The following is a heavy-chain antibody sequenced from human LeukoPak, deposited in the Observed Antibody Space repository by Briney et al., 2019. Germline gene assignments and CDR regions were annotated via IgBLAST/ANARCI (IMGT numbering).Heavy chain of an antibody. Sequence: SETLSLTCAVYGGSFSGYYWSWIRQPPGKGLEWIGEINHSGSTNYNPSLKRRVTISVDTSKNQFSLKLSSVTAADTAVYYCARAPESSSSYYYYYGMDVWGQGTTVTVSS. CDR2: INHSGST. D-gene: IGHD6-6*01. CDR1: GGSFSGYY. J-gene: IGHJ6*02. V-gene: IGHV4-34*01. CDR3: ARAPESSSSYYYYYGMDV.